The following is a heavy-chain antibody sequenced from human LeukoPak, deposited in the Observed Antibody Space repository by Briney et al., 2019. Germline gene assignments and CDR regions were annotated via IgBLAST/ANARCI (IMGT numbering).Heavy chain of an antibody. J-gene: IGHJ4*02. D-gene: IGHD3-10*01. CDR1: GGSISSSSYY. CDR2: IYYSGST. CDR3: ATITMVRGSYLDY. V-gene: IGHV4-39*01. Sequence: SETLSLTCTVSGGSISSSSYYWGWIRQPPGKGLEWIGSIYYSGSTYYNPSLKSRVTISVDTSKNQFSLKLSSVTAADTAVYYCATITMVRGSYLDYWGQGTLVTVSS.